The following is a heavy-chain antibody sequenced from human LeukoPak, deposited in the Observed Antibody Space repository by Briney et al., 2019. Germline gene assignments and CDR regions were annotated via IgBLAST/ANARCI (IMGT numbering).Heavy chain of an antibody. D-gene: IGHD6-13*01. CDR3: ARAHLSSSSTL. CDR1: GFTFSAYY. V-gene: IGHV3-11*06. CDR2: ISTTSSYT. J-gene: IGHJ4*02. Sequence: GGSLRLSCAASGFTFSAYYMSWIRQAPGKGLEWVSYISTTSSYTNYADSVKGRFTISRDNAKNSLYLQMNSLRAEDTAVYYCARAHLSSSSTLWGQGTLVTVSS.